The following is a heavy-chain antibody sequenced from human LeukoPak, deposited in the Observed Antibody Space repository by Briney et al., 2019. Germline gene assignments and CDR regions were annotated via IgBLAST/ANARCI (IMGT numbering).Heavy chain of an antibody. Sequence: GGSLRLSCAASGFTFSSYAMSWVRQAPGKGLEWVSAISGSGGSTYYADSVKGRFTISRDNSKNTLYLQMNSLRAEDTAVYYCAQEPPYYYDSSGYSPFGYWGQGTLVTVSS. J-gene: IGHJ4*02. D-gene: IGHD3-22*01. CDR2: ISGSGGST. CDR3: AQEPPYYYDSSGYSPFGY. CDR1: GFTFSSYA. V-gene: IGHV3-23*01.